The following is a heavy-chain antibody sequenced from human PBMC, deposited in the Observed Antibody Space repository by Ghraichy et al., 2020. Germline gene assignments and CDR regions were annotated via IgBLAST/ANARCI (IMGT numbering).Heavy chain of an antibody. CDR3: ARVGHDYSNYYFDY. J-gene: IGHJ4*02. CDR2: IYYSGST. D-gene: IGHD4-11*01. V-gene: IGHV4-59*01. Sequence: SETLSLTCTVSGGSISSYYWSWIRQPPGKGLEWIGYIYYSGSTNYNPSLKSRVTISVDTSENQFSLKLSSVTAADTAVYYCARVGHDYSNYYFDYWGQGTLVTVSS. CDR1: GGSISSYY.